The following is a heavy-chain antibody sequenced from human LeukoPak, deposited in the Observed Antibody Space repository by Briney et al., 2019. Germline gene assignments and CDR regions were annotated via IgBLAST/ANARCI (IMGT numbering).Heavy chain of an antibody. D-gene: IGHD1-26*01. J-gene: IGHJ3*02. CDR1: GFTFSSYG. CDR3: AIPSGSYSDAFDI. CDR2: IWYDGSNK. V-gene: IGHV3-33*03. Sequence: GGSLRLSCAASGFTFSSYGMHWVRQAPGKGLEWVAVIWYDGSNKYYADSVKGRFTISRDNAKNTLYLQMNSLRAEDTAVYYCAIPSGSYSDAFDIWGQGTMVTVSS.